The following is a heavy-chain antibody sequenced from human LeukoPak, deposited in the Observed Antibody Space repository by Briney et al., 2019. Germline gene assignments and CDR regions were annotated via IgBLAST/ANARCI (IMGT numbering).Heavy chain of an antibody. CDR2: IYPGDSDT. D-gene: IGHD3-22*01. Sequence: GESLKISCNGSGYSFTNYWIGWVRQMPGKGLEWMGIIYPGDSDTRYSPSFQGQVTISADKSISTAYLQWSSLKASDTAMYYCARRPYFDSSGYYDCWGQGTLVTVPS. V-gene: IGHV5-51*01. CDR3: ARRPYFDSSGYYDC. J-gene: IGHJ4*02. CDR1: GYSFTNYW.